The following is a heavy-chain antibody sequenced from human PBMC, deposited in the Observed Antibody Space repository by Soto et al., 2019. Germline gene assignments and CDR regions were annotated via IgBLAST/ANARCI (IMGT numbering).Heavy chain of an antibody. D-gene: IGHD6-19*01. V-gene: IGHV3-23*01. CDR2: LTSSGSDT. J-gene: IGHJ6*02. CDR1: GFTFSRYA. CDR3: AKREAVAGNSHYYYGLYA. Sequence: EVQLLESGGGLVRPGGSLRLSCAASGFTFSRYAMSWVRQAPGKGLEWVSALTSSGSDTYYADSVKGRFSISRDNSKNTVYLQMNSLRVEDAAVYYCAKREAVAGNSHYYYGLYAWGQGTTVIVFS.